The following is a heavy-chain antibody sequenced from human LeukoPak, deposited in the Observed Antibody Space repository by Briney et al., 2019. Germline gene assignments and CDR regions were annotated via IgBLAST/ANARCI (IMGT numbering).Heavy chain of an antibody. CDR1: GDSISSYY. V-gene: IGHV4-59*08. D-gene: IGHD2-8*01. J-gene: IGHJ6*03. CDR2: VHYSGSS. CDR3: ARWYCSNNVCFHMDV. Sequence: PSDTLSLTCTVSGDSISSYYWRWLRQPPGKAPEGTGYVHYSGSSAYIPSLTIPLTMSVDTSKNQFSLSLTSVTAADTALYYCARWYCSNNVCFHMDVWGKGTTVTVFS.